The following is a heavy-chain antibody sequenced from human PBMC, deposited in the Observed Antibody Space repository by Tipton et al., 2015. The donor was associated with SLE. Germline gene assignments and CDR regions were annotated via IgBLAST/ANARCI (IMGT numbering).Heavy chain of an antibody. D-gene: IGHD6-13*01. CDR2: IRFDRDHQ. V-gene: IGHV3-33*01. J-gene: IGHJ4*02. CDR1: GFTFSTSN. Sequence: SLRLSCATSGFTFSTSNMHWVRQAPGKGLEWVSLIRFDRDHQYNADSVKGRFTTSRDSSTSTVYLQMNSLRSEDTAVYYCASGAAAGTEGIDYWGQGILVTVSS. CDR3: ASGAAAGTEGIDY.